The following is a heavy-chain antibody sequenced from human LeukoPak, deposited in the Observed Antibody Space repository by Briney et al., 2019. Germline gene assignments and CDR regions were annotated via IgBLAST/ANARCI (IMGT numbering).Heavy chain of an antibody. V-gene: IGHV4-39*07. Sequence: TSQTLSLTCTVSGGSISSGDYYWGWTRQPPGKGLEWIGSIYYSGSTYYNPSLKSRVTISVDTSKNQFSLKLSSVTAADTAVYYCATDALRGAFGYWGQGTLVTVSS. CDR3: ATDALRGAFGY. CDR2: IYYSGST. CDR1: GGSISSGDYY. D-gene: IGHD1-26*01. J-gene: IGHJ4*02.